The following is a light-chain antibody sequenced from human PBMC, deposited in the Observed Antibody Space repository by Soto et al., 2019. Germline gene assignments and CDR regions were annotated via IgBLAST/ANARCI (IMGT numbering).Light chain of an antibody. Sequence: QSVLAQPACMSGSPGQSITISSTGTSSDVGGYNYVSWYQQHPGKAPKFMIYDVSNRPSGVANRFSGSKSGNTASLPISGLQAEDESDYYCCSYTTSTTRQKVFGTGTKVTVL. V-gene: IGLV2-14*01. J-gene: IGLJ1*01. CDR2: DVS. CDR1: SSDVGGYNY. CDR3: CSYTTSTTRQKV.